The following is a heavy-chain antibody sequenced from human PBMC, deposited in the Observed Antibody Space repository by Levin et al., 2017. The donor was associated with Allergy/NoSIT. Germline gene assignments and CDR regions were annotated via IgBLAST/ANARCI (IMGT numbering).Heavy chain of an antibody. J-gene: IGHJ4*02. CDR1: GSSITNFIW. CDR3: ARMARSHHFDN. Sequence: KSGGSLRLSCSVSGSSITNFIWWGWIRQPPGKGLEWIGYIYHNGATQYNPSLKSRATLSVDSSKNQIFLSLSSLTAVDTAVYYCARMARSHHFDNWGQGTLVAVS. CDR2: IYHNGAT. V-gene: IGHV4-28*01.